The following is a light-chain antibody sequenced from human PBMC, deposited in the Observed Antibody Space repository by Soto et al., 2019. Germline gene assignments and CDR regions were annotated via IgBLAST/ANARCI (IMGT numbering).Light chain of an antibody. V-gene: IGKV3-15*01. CDR2: GAS. J-gene: IGKJ4*01. CDR1: QSVGSN. Sequence: EMVLTQSPATLSVSPGGRSTLSCRASQSVGSNLAWYQQKPGQAPRLLIYGASTRATGIPATFSGSGSGTDFTLTISSLQSEDSAVYYCQQFNVWPLTFGGGTKVEI. CDR3: QQFNVWPLT.